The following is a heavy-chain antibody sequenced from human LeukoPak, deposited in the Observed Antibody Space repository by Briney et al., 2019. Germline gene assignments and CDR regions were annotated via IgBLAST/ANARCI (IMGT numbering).Heavy chain of an antibody. V-gene: IGHV1-69*05. D-gene: IGHD5-12*01. CDR3: AREEGYSGYGGGYYFDY. CDR1: GGTFSSYA. CDR2: IIPIFGTA. Sequence: GASVKVSCKASGGTFSSYAISWVRQAPGQGLEWMGGIIPIFGTANYAQKFQGRVTITTDESTSTAYMELSSLRSEDGAVYYGAREEGYSGYGGGYYFDYWGQGTLVTVSS. J-gene: IGHJ4*02.